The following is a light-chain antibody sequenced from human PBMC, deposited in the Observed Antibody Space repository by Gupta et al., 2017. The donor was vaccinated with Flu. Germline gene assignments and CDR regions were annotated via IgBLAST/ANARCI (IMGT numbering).Light chain of an antibody. V-gene: IGKV3-11*01. J-gene: IGKJ5*01. CDR2: DAS. Sequence: EIVLTQSPATLSLSPGERATLSCRASQSVSSYLAWYQQKPGQAPRLLIYDASNRATGIPARFSGSGSGTDFTLTISSLEPEDFAVYYGQQRSNWLITFGQGTQLEIK. CDR1: QSVSSY. CDR3: QQRSNWLIT.